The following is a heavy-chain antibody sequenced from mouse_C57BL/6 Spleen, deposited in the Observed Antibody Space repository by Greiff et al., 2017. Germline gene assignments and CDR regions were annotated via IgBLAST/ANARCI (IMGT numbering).Heavy chain of an antibody. CDR2: IDPETGGT. CDR3: TRGGITTVYFDY. D-gene: IGHD1-1*01. Sequence: QVQLQQSGAELVRPGASVTLSCKASGYTFTDYEMHWVKQTPVHGLEWIGAIDPETGGTAYNQKFKGKAILTADKSSSTAYMELRSLTSEDSAVYYCTRGGITTVYFDYWGQGTTLTVSS. J-gene: IGHJ2*01. CDR1: GYTFTDYE. V-gene: IGHV1-15*01.